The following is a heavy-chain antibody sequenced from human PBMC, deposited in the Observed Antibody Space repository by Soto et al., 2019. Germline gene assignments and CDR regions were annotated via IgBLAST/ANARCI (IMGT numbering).Heavy chain of an antibody. CDR1: GGSISSYY. V-gene: IGHV4-59*01. J-gene: IGHJ4*02. D-gene: IGHD3-9*01. Sequence: PSDTLSLTCTVSGGSISSYYWSWIRQPPGKGLEWIGYIYYSGSTNYNPSLKSRVTISVDTSKNQFSLKLSSVTAADTAVYYCARGPLGDILTGYYGLEYFDYWGQGTLVTVSS. CDR3: ARGPLGDILTGYYGLEYFDY. CDR2: IYYSGST.